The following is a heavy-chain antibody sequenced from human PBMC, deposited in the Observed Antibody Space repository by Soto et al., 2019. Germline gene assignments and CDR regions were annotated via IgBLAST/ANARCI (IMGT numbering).Heavy chain of an antibody. CDR2: INAGTGNT. Sequence: QVQLVQSGVEVKKPGASVKVSCKASGYTFTSYAMHWVRQAPGQRLEWMGWINAGTGNTKYSQKFQGRVTITTDTXXSAAYMELSSLRSEDTAVYYWASFNTVRVVTAMPLWGQGTMVIVSS. V-gene: IGHV1-3*01. D-gene: IGHD2-21*02. CDR3: ASFNTVRVVTAMPL. CDR1: GYTFTSYA. J-gene: IGHJ3*01.